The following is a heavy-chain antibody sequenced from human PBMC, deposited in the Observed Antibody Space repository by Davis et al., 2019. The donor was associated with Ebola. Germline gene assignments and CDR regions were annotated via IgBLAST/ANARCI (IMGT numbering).Heavy chain of an antibody. CDR2: INPNDGRT. D-gene: IGHD3-10*02. J-gene: IGHJ3*02. Sequence: AASVKVSCKASGYTFTNYYMHWVRQAPGQGLEWMGMINPNDGRTIYAQKFRGRVTMTKDTSTSTAYMELRSLRSDDTAMYYCARVSGPGTIFPVGDAFDTWGQGTVVTVSS. CDR3: ARVSGPGTIFPVGDAFDT. CDR1: GYTFTNYY. V-gene: IGHV1-46*01.